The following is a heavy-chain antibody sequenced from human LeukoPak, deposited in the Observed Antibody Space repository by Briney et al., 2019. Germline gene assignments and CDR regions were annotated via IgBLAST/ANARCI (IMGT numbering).Heavy chain of an antibody. Sequence: SETLSLTCTVSGGSISSYYWSWIRQPPGKGLEWIGYIYYSGSTNYNPSLKSRVTISVDTSKNQFSLKLSSVTAADTAVYYCARAKRYYDSSGSSSYYFDYWGQGTLVTVSS. CDR3: ARAKRYYDSSGSSSYYFDY. J-gene: IGHJ4*02. CDR2: IYYSGST. CDR1: GGSISSYY. D-gene: IGHD3-22*01. V-gene: IGHV4-59*01.